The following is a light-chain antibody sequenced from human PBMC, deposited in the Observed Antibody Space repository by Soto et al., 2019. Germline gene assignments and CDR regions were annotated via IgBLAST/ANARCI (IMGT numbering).Light chain of an antibody. V-gene: IGKV3-20*01. Sequence: EIMLTQSPATLSLTPGERATLSCRASQSVNSNLAWYQQKPGQAPRLLIYGASSRPTGIPDRFSGSGSGTDFTLTISRLEPEDFAVYYCQQYGSSALTFGGGTKVDI. J-gene: IGKJ4*01. CDR3: QQYGSSALT. CDR1: QSVNSN. CDR2: GAS.